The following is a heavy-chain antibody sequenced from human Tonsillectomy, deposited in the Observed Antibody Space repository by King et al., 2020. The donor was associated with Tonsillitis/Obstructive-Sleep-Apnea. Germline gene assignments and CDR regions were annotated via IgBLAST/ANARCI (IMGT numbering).Heavy chain of an antibody. D-gene: IGHD3-10*01. V-gene: IGHV3-23*04. Sequence: VQLVESGGGLVQPGGSLRLSCAASGFTFSSYAMSWVRQAPGKGLEWVSTISGSGGVTYYADSVKGRFTISRDNSKNTLYLQMNSLRAEDTALYYCAKEGQRVYGSGTRDYYYYYDMHVWGEGPTV. CDR1: GFTFSSYA. CDR3: AKEGQRVYGSGTRDYYYYYDMHV. J-gene: IGHJ6*03. CDR2: ISGSGGVT.